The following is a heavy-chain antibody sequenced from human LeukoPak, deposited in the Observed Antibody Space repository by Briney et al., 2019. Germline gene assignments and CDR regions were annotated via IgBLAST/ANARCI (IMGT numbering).Heavy chain of an antibody. V-gene: IGHV3-23*01. J-gene: IGHJ4*02. Sequence: PGGSLRLSCAASGFTFSSYAMSWVHQAPGKGLDWVAGISDSGGSTKYADSVKGRFTISRDNPKNTLFLQMDSLRAEDTAVYFCAKRGVVIRVFLVGFHKEAYYFESWGQGALVTVSS. CDR1: GFTFSSYA. CDR2: ISDSGGST. D-gene: IGHD3/OR15-3a*01. CDR3: AKRGVVIRVFLVGFHKEAYYFES.